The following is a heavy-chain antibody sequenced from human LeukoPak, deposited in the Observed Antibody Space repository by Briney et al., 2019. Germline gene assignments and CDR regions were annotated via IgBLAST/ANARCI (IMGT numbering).Heavy chain of an antibody. CDR1: GYTLTELS. D-gene: IGHD1-14*01. CDR2: FDPEDGGT. V-gene: IGHV1-24*01. J-gene: IGHJ4*02. Sequence: ASVKVPCKVSGYTLTELSMHWVRQAPGKGLEWMGGFDPEDGGTIYAQKFQGRVTMTEDTSTDTAYMELSSLRSEDTAVYYCATINRDGHDYWGQGTLVTVSS. CDR3: ATINRDGHDY.